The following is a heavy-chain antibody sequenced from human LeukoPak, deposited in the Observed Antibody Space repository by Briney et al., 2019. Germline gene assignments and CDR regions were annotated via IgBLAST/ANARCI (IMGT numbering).Heavy chain of an antibody. CDR3: ATEPKGYCSSTGCYTGDY. D-gene: IGHD2-2*02. CDR2: VDPEDGET. J-gene: IGHJ4*02. CDR1: GYTFTDYY. V-gene: IGHV1-69-2*01. Sequence: ASVKVSCKVSGYTFTDYYMHWVQQAPGKGLEWMGLVDPEDGETIYAEKFQGRVTITADTSTDTAYMELSSLRSEDTAVYYCATEPKGYCSSTGCYTGDYWGQGTLVTVSS.